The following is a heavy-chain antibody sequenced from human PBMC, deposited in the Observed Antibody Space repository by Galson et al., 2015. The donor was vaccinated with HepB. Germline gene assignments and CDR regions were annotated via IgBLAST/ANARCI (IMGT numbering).Heavy chain of an antibody. CDR3: AKDRVSSSLTYYYGMDV. D-gene: IGHD6-13*01. Sequence: SLRISCAAYGFNFSSYGLLWVRQAPGKGLEWVAVISYDGSNKYHADAVKGRFTISRDNSKNTLYLQTNSLVSEDTAVYYCAKDRVSSSLTYYYGMDVWGQGTTVTVSS. CDR2: ISYDGSNK. CDR1: GFNFSSYG. J-gene: IGHJ6*02. V-gene: IGHV3-30*18.